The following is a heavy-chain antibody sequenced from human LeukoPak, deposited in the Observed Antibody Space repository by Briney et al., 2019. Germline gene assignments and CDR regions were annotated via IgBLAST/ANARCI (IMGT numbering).Heavy chain of an antibody. CDR3: ARDGRFRSGWYGPPDY. CDR2: IYYTGST. V-gene: IGHV4-61*01. J-gene: IGHJ4*02. CDR1: GGSISSSTYY. D-gene: IGHD6-19*01. Sequence: SETLSLTCTVSGGSISSSTYYWSWIRQPPGKGLEWIGYIYYTGSTNYNPSLKSRVTISVDTSKNQFSLNLSSVTAADTAVYYCARDGRFRSGWYGPPDYWGQGTLVTVSS.